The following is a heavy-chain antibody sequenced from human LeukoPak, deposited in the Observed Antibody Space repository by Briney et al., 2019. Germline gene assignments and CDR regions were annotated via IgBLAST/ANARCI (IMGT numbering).Heavy chain of an antibody. D-gene: IGHD3-9*01. Sequence: GGSLRLSCAASGFTFSSYSMNWVRQAPGKGLEWVSSIGSSSSYIYYADSVKGRFTISRDNAKNSLYLQMNSLRAEDTAVYYCARGRGNYDILQQDWGQGTLVTVSS. V-gene: IGHV3-21*01. CDR1: GFTFSSYS. CDR3: ARGRGNYDILQQD. CDR2: IGSSSSYI. J-gene: IGHJ4*02.